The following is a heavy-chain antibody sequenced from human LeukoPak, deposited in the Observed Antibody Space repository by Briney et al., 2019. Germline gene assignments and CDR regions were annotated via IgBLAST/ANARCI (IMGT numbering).Heavy chain of an antibody. CDR2: MNPNSGNT. CDR1: GYTFTSYD. V-gene: IGHV1-8*03. CDR3: ARGHHITIFGVVIIGFDP. Sequence: ASVKVSCKASGYTFTSYDINWVRQATGQGLEWMGWMNPNSGNTGYAQKFQGRVTITRNTSISTAYMELSSLGSEDTAVYYCARGHHITIFGVVIIGFDPWGQGTLVTVSS. J-gene: IGHJ5*02. D-gene: IGHD3-3*01.